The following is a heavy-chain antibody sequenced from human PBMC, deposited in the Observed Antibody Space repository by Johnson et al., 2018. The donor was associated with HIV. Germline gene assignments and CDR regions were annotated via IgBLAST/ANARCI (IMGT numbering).Heavy chain of an antibody. J-gene: IGHJ3*02. CDR2: IPYDGSNK. V-gene: IGHV3-30*04. Sequence: QVQLVESGGGLVKPGRSLRLFCAVSGFTFTSYTMHWVRQAPGKGLEWVAFIPYDGSNKYYADSVKGRFTISRDNSKNTLYLQMNILRHEDTAVYYCAKVEQQLAAFDIWGQGTMVTVSS. CDR3: AKVEQQLAAFDI. D-gene: IGHD6-13*01. CDR1: GFTFTSYT.